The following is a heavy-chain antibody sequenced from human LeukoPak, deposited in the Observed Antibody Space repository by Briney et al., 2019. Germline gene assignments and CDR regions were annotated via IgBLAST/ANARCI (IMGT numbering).Heavy chain of an antibody. V-gene: IGHV3-7*03. D-gene: IGHD7-27*01. CDR3: AKTGDRDY. CDR1: GLPFNKSW. CDR2: IKEDGTQK. J-gene: IGHJ4*02. Sequence: GGSQRLSCAASGLPFNKSWMSWVRQAPGKGPEWVANIKEDGTQKYYVDSVRGRFTISRDNAENSLYLQMNSLRGEDTAIYYCAKTGDRDYWGRGTLVTVSS.